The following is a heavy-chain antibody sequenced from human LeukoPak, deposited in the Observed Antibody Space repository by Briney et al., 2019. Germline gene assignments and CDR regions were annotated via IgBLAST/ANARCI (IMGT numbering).Heavy chain of an antibody. D-gene: IGHD5-24*01. CDR3: ATGSKRDGSNYNDI. CDR2: FDPEDGET. Sequence: ASVKVSCKVSGYTLTELSMHWVRQAPGKGLEWMGGFDPEDGETIYAQKFEGRVTMTEDTSTDTAYMELSSLRSEDTAVYYCATGSKRDGSNYNDIWGQGTMVTVSS. V-gene: IGHV1-24*01. CDR1: GYTLTELS. J-gene: IGHJ3*02.